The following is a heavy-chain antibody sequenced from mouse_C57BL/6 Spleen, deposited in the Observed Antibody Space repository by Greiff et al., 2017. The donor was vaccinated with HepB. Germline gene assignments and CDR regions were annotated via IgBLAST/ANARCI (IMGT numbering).Heavy chain of an antibody. CDR2: INPNNGGT. CDR3: ASPLTGTGYYFDY. CDR1: GYTFTDYY. J-gene: IGHJ2*01. D-gene: IGHD4-1*01. V-gene: IGHV1-26*01. Sequence: EVQLQQSGPELVKPGASVKISCKASGYTFTDYYMNWVKQSHGKSLEWIGDINPNNGGTSYNQKFKGKATLTVDKSSSTAYMELSSLTSEDSAVYYCASPLTGTGYYFDYWGQGTTLTVSS.